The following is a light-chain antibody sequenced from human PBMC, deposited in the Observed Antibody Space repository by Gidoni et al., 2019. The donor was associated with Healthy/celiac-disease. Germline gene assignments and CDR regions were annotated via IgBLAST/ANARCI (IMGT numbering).Light chain of an antibody. V-gene: IGKV1-9*01. CDR3: QQLNSYKFT. Sequence: DIQLTQSPSFLSASVGDRVTITCRASQGISSYLAWYQQKPGKAPKLLIYAASTLQSWVPSRFSGSGSGTEFTLTISSLQPEDFATYYCQQLNSYKFTFGPGTKVDIK. J-gene: IGKJ3*01. CDR2: AAS. CDR1: QGISSY.